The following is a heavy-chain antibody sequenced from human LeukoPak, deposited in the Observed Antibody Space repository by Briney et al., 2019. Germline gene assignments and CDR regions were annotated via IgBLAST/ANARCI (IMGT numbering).Heavy chain of an antibody. V-gene: IGHV4-39*02. CDR1: GGSISSSSYY. J-gene: IGHJ4*02. CDR2: IYYSGST. CDR3: ARVVGYCSGTSCSDFDY. D-gene: IGHD2-2*01. Sequence: PSETLSLTCTVSGGSISSSSYYWGWIRQPPGKGLEWIGSIYYSGSTYYNPSLKSRVTISVDTSKNHFSLNLSSVTAAATAVYYCARVVGYCSGTSCSDFDYWGQGTLVTVSS.